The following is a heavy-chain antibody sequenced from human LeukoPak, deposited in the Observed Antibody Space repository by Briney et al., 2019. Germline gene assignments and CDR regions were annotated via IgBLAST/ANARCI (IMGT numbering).Heavy chain of an antibody. V-gene: IGHV3-74*01. CDR3: ARGHYSAMDV. Sequence: PGGSLSLSCAASGFTFSSYWMHWVRQAPGKGLVWVSRINTDGNGTGYADSVKGRFTISRDNAKNTLYLQLNSLRAEDTAVYYCARGHYSAMDVWGQGTTVTVSS. CDR1: GFTFSSYW. CDR2: INTDGNGT. J-gene: IGHJ6*02.